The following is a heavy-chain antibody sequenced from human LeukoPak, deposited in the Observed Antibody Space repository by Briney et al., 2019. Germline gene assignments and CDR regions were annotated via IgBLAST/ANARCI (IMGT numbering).Heavy chain of an antibody. V-gene: IGHV3-48*01. D-gene: IGHD1-26*01. CDR1: GFTFSSYS. Sequence: TGGSLRLSCAASGFTFSSYSMNWVRQAPGKGLEWVSYISSSSSTIYYADSVKGRFTISRDNAKNSLYLQMNSLRAEDTAVYYCARGVGYDAFDIWGQGTMVTVSS. CDR3: ARGVGYDAFDI. J-gene: IGHJ3*02. CDR2: ISSSSSTI.